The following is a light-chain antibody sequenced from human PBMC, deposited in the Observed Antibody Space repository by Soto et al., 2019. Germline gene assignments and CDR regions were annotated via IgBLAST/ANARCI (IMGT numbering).Light chain of an antibody. CDR2: AAS. CDR3: QQGCGDALT. J-gene: IGKJ4*01. CDR1: QSISNH. V-gene: IGKV1-39*01. Sequence: DIQMTQSQSSLSASIGDRVTLTCRASQSISNHLNWYQHRQGKAPQLVIYAASKLPSAVQSRFSGSGFGTEFFLTIGSLQPEDVATYYCQQGCGDALTFGGGTKVE.